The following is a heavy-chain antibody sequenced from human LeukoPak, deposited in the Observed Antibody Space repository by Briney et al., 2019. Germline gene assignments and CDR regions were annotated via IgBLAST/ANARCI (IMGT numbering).Heavy chain of an antibody. Sequence: PSQTLSLTCTVSGGSISSGSYYWSWIRQPAGKGLEWIGRIYTSGGTNYNPSLKSRVTISVDTSKNQFSLKLSSVTAADTAVYYCAREMDYDFWSGYYVDWFDPWGQGTLVTVSS. CDR3: AREMDYDFWSGYYVDWFDP. CDR2: IYTSGGT. V-gene: IGHV4-61*02. J-gene: IGHJ5*02. CDR1: GGSISSGSYY. D-gene: IGHD3-3*01.